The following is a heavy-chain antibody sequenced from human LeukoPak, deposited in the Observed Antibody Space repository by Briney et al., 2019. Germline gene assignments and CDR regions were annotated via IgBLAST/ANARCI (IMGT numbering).Heavy chain of an antibody. CDR1: GGSFSGYY. CDR2: INHSGST. J-gene: IGHJ4*02. Sequence: SETLSLTCAVCGGSFSGYYWSWIRQPPGKGLEWIGEINHSGSTNYNPSLKSRVTISVDTSKNQFSLKLSSVTAADTAVYYCARGRSYSSSWNDYWGQGTLVTVSS. D-gene: IGHD6-13*01. CDR3: ARGRSYSSSWNDY. V-gene: IGHV4-34*01.